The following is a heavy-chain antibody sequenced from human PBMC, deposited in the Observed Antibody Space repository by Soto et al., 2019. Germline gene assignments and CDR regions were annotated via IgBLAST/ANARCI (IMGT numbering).Heavy chain of an antibody. Sequence: SETLSLTRTVFGGSISRFYWSWIRQPPGKGLEWIGYIYYSGSTNYNPSLKSRVTISVDTSKNQFSLKLSSVTAADTAVYYCARDASSGWLDYWGQGTLVTVSS. D-gene: IGHD6-19*01. CDR1: GGSISRFY. CDR3: ARDASSGWLDY. CDR2: IYYSGST. V-gene: IGHV4-59*01. J-gene: IGHJ4*02.